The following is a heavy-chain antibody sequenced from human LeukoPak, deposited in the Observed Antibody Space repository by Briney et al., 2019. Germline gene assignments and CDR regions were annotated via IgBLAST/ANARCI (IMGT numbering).Heavy chain of an antibody. CDR2: ITGSGATT. J-gene: IGHJ4*02. CDR1: GFTFSGYT. D-gene: IGHD2-15*01. Sequence: GGSLRLSCAASGFTFSGYTMSWVRQAPGKGLEWVSLITGSGATTYYADSVRGRFTVSRDNSKNTLYLQMNSLRAEDTAVYFCAKGDCGGTCLLIDNWGQGTLVTVSS. CDR3: AKGDCGGTCLLIDN. V-gene: IGHV3-23*01.